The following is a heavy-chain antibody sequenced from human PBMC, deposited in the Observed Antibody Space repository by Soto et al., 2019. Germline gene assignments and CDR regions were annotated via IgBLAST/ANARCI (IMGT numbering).Heavy chain of an antibody. CDR1: GFTFSSYA. D-gene: IGHD4-17*01. Sequence: GSLRLSCEASGFTFSSYAMTWVRQAPGKGLEWVSAFGGGGGSTYYADSVKGRFTISRDNSKNTLYLQMNSLRAEDTAVYYCAKDLVMTTGPWWFDPWGQGTLVTVSS. CDR2: FGGGGGST. CDR3: AKDLVMTTGPWWFDP. J-gene: IGHJ5*02. V-gene: IGHV3-23*01.